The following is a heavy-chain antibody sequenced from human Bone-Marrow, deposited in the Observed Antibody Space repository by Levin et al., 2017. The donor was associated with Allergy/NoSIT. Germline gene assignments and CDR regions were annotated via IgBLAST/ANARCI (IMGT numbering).Heavy chain of an antibody. CDR2: IYYSGST. D-gene: IGHD2-15*01. CDR1: GGSIRSYY. Sequence: HSQTLSLTCTVSGGSIRSYYWSWIRQPPGKGLEWIGYIYYSGSTNYNPSLKSRVTISVDTSKNQFSLKLSSVTAADTAVYYCARVHCSGGSCYYHYWGQGTLVTVSS. V-gene: IGHV4-59*01. J-gene: IGHJ4*02. CDR3: ARVHCSGGSCYYHY.